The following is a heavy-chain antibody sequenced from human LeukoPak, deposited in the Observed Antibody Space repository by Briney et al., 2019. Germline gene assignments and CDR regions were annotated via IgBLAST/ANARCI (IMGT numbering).Heavy chain of an antibody. CDR2: INPNSGGT. CDR1: GYTFPAYY. Sequence: ASVKVSCKASGYTFPAYYMHWVRQAPGHGLEWMGWINPNSGGTNYAQKFQGRVTMTRDTSISTAYMELSRLRSDDTAVYYCARDRVVVPAAFDYWGQGTLVTVSS. D-gene: IGHD2-2*01. J-gene: IGHJ4*02. V-gene: IGHV1-2*02. CDR3: ARDRVVVPAAFDY.